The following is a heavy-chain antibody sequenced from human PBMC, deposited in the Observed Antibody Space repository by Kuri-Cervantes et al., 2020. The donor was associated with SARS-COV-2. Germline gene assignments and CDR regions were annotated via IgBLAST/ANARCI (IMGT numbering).Heavy chain of an antibody. CDR3: ARDYSHPPRDGYNLGSWFDP. D-gene: IGHD5-24*01. CDR2: IYSGGST. V-gene: IGHV3-66*01. J-gene: IGHJ5*02. Sequence: SCAASGFTVSSNYMSWVRQAPGKGLEWVSVIYSGGSTYYADSVKGRFTISRDNSKNTLYLQMNSLRAEDTAVYYCARDYSHPPRDGYNLGSWFDPWGQGTLVTVSS. CDR1: GFTVSSNY.